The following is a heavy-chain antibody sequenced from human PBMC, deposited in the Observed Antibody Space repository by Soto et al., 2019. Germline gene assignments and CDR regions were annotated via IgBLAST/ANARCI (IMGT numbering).Heavy chain of an antibody. D-gene: IGHD2-15*01. V-gene: IGHV1-8*01. CDR1: GYTFTSYD. CDR2: MNPNSGKT. Sequence: QVQLVQSGAEVKKPGASVKVSCKASGYTFTSYDINWVRQATGQGLEWMGWMNPNSGKTGYAQKFQGKVTMTRKTSKSTAYMELGSLGSEDTAVYYCGRGYCSGDICYEGAFDIWGQGTMVTVSS. CDR3: GRGYCSGDICYEGAFDI. J-gene: IGHJ3*02.